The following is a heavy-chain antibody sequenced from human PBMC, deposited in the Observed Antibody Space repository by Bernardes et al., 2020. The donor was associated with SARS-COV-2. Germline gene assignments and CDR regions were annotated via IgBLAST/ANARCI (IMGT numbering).Heavy chain of an antibody. V-gene: IGHV5-51*01. Sequence: GESLKLSCKGSGYSFTSYWIGWVRQMPGKGLEWMGIIYPGDSDTRYSPSFQGQVTISADKSISTAYLQWSSLKASDTAMYYCARCPLRGSGGNSGWFDPWGQGTLVTVSS. J-gene: IGHJ5*02. D-gene: IGHD2-21*02. CDR1: GYSFTSYW. CDR2: IYPGDSDT. CDR3: ARCPLRGSGGNSGWFDP.